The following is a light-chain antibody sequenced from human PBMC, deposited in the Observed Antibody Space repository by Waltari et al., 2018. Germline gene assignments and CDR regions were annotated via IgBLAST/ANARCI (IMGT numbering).Light chain of an antibody. Sequence: AIRMTQPPSSFAASTGDRVSITCRASQGISSYLAWYQQKPGKAPKLLIYAASTLQSGVPSRFSGSGSGTDFTLTISCLQSEDFATYYCQHYYSYPYTFGQGTKVEIK. CDR3: QHYYSYPYT. CDR2: AAS. V-gene: IGKV1-8*01. J-gene: IGKJ2*01. CDR1: QGISSY.